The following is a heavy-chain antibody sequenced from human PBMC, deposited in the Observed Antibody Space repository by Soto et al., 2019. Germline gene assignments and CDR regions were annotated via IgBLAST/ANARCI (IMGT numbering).Heavy chain of an antibody. V-gene: IGHV3-7*01. Sequence: PGGSLRLSCAASGFTFSSSWMSWVRQAPGKGLEWVANIMKDGSETYYVDSVKGRFTISRDNAKNSLFLQMNSLRAEDTAGYFCARHKEYYFDSCGQGTLVTVSS. D-gene: IGHD3-10*01. CDR3: ARHKEYYFDS. CDR1: GFTFSSSW. J-gene: IGHJ4*02. CDR2: IMKDGSET.